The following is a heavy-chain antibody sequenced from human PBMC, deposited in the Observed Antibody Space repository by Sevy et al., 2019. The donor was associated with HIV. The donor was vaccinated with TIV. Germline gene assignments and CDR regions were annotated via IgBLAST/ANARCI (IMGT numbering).Heavy chain of an antibody. CDR2: IYYSGST. J-gene: IGHJ5*02. CDR3: ARSPPATSFGVVINENNWFDP. CDR1: GGSISSGGYY. D-gene: IGHD3-3*01. Sequence: SETLSLTCTVSGGSISSGGYYWSWIRQHPGKGLEWIGYIYYSGSTYYNPSLKSRVTISVDTSKNQFSLKLSSVTAADTAVYYCARSPPATSFGVVINENNWFDPWGQGTLVTVSS. V-gene: IGHV4-31*03.